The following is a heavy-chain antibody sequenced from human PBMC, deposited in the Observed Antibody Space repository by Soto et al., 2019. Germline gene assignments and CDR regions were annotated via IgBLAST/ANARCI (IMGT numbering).Heavy chain of an antibody. CDR3: ARDKSGYCSSTSCPRGDAFDI. J-gene: IGHJ3*02. Sequence: SVKVSCKVSSYTLTELSMHWLRHAARKGLEWMGGFDPEDGETIYAQNFQGRGTITRDTSSSTAYMALSSLRSEDTAVYYCARDKSGYCSSTSCPRGDAFDIWGQGTMVTVSS. D-gene: IGHD2-2*01. CDR1: SYTLTELS. V-gene: IGHV1-24*01. CDR2: FDPEDGET.